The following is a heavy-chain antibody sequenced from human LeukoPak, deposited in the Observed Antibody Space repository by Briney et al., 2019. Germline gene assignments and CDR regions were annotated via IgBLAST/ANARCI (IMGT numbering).Heavy chain of an antibody. CDR1: GGSFSASY. V-gene: IGHV4-59*10. J-gene: IGHJ4*02. CDR2: IYTSGST. CDR3: ASYQEGFDY. Sequence: SETLSLTCAVYGGSFSASYWNWIRQPAGKGLEWIGRIYTSGSTNYNPSLKSRVTMSVDTSKNQFSLKLSSVTAADTAVYYCASYQEGFDYWGQGTLVTVSS.